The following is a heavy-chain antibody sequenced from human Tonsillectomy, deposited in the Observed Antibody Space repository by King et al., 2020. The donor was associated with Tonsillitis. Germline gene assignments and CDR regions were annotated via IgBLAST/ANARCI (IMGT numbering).Heavy chain of an antibody. V-gene: IGHV3-74*01. CDR3: VRGAQSFDY. J-gene: IGHJ4*02. Sequence: VQLVESGGGLVQPGGSLRLSFFASGFTFSNHWMHWVRQAPGKGLVWVSRINSDGSSTNYADSVEGRFTISRDNAKNTLNLQMNSLRAEDTAVYYCVRGAQSFDYWGRGTLAT. CDR1: GFTFSNHW. CDR2: INSDGSST.